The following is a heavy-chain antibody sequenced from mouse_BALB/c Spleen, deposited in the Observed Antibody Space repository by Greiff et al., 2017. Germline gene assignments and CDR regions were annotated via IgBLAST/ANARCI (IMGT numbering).Heavy chain of an antibody. J-gene: IGHJ2*01. D-gene: IGHD1-1*01. CDR3: ARSDYYGYYFDY. V-gene: IGHV14-3*02. Sequence: DVKLVESGAELVKPGASVKLSCTASGFNIKDTYMHWVKQRPEQGLEWIGRIDPANGNTKYDPKFQGKATITADTSSNTAYLQLSSLTSEDTAVYYCARSDYYGYYFDYWGQGTTLTVSS. CDR2: IDPANGNT. CDR1: GFNIKDTY.